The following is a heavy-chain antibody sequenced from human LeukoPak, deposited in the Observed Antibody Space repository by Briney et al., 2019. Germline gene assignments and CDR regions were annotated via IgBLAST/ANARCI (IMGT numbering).Heavy chain of an antibody. D-gene: IGHD1-26*01. V-gene: IGHV4-30-2*01. CDR1: GGPISSGGYS. Sequence: SETLSLTCAVSGGPISSGGYSWTWIRQPPGTGLEWIGYIFQSGSPSYNPSLRSRVTISVDTSRNHFPLELISVTAADTAMYYCARDRAGLGLLDFWGQGTMVTVSS. CDR3: ARDRAGLGLLDF. J-gene: IGHJ3*01. CDR2: IFQSGSP.